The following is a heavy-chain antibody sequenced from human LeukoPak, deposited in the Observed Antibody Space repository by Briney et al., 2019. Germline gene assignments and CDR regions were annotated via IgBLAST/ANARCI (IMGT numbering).Heavy chain of an antibody. CDR3: ATVTYYYDSSGYYCEYFQH. D-gene: IGHD3-22*01. CDR2: IYHSGST. Sequence: SETLSLTCTVSGGSISSYSWSWIRQPPGKGLEWIGYIYHSGSTYYNPSLKSRVTISVDRSKNQFSLKLSSVTAADTAVYYCATVTYYYDSSGYYCEYFQHWGQGTLVTVSS. J-gene: IGHJ1*01. V-gene: IGHV4-30-2*01. CDR1: GGSISSYS.